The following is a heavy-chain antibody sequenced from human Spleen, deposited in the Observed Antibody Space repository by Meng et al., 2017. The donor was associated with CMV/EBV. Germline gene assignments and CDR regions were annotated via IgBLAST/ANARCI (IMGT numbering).Heavy chain of an antibody. CDR2: IRYDGSNK. D-gene: IGHD6-6*01. J-gene: IGHJ6*02. Sequence: GESLKISCAASGFTFSSYGMHWVRQAPGKGLEWVAFIRYDGSNKYYADSVKGRFTISRDNSKNTLYLQMNSLRAEDTAVYYCAKISSSSGRYYYYGMDVWGQGTTVTVSS. CDR3: AKISSSSGRYYYYGMDV. CDR1: GFTFSSYG. V-gene: IGHV3-30*02.